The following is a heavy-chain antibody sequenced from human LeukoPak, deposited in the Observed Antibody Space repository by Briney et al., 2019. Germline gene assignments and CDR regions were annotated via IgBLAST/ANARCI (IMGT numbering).Heavy chain of an antibody. CDR1: GFIFSNYD. V-gene: IGHV3-30*18. CDR2: MSHDGSNK. CDR3: AKGHSNGYYYFDS. J-gene: IGHJ4*02. Sequence: GGSLRLSCAASGFIFSNYDMHWVRQAPGKGLEWVAVMSHDGSNKYYADSLKGRFTISRDNSKNTVFLQMNSLRGEDTAVYYCAKGHSNGYYYFDSWGQGTLVTVSS. D-gene: IGHD5-24*01.